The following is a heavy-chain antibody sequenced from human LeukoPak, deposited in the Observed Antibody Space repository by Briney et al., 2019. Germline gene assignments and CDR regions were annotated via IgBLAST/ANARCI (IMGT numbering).Heavy chain of an antibody. V-gene: IGHV1-8*01. CDR3: ARGRLMVRGVIITRHWFDP. D-gene: IGHD3-10*01. J-gene: IGHJ5*02. CDR2: MNPNSGNT. CDR1: GYTFTSYD. Sequence: ASVKVSCKASGYTFTSYDINWVRQATGQGLEWMGWMNPNSGNTGYAQKFQGRVTMTRNTSISTAYMELSSLRSEDTAVYYCARGRLMVRGVIITRHWFDPWGQGTLATVSS.